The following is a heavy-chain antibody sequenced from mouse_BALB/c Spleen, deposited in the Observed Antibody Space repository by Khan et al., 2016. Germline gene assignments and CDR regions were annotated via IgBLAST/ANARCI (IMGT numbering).Heavy chain of an antibody. CDR2: INTYTGEP. CDR1: GYTFTNYG. J-gene: IGHJ3*01. D-gene: IGHD1-1*01. V-gene: IGHV9-3-1*01. Sequence: QIQLVQSGPELKKPGETVKISCKASGYTFTNYGMNWVKQAPGKGLKWMAWINTYTGEPTYADDFKGRFAFSLDTSASTAYLQINNLKNEDTATYLCARDGKRPCAYWGQGTLVTVSA. CDR3: ARDGKRPCAY.